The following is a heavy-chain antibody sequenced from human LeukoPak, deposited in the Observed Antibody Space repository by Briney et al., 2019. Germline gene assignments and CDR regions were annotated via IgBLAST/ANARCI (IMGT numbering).Heavy chain of an antibody. CDR3: ARARHDILTGYYLAEYFQH. D-gene: IGHD3-9*01. Sequence: GASVKVSCTASGYTFTGYYVHWVRQAPGQGLEWMGWVNPNSGGTNYAQRFQGRITMTRDTSISTAYMELSRLRSDDTAVYYCARARHDILTGYYLAEYFQHWGQGTLVTVSS. CDR2: VNPNSGGT. J-gene: IGHJ1*01. V-gene: IGHV1-2*02. CDR1: GYTFTGYY.